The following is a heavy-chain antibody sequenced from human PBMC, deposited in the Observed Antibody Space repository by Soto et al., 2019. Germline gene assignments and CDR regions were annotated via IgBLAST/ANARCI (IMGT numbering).Heavy chain of an antibody. CDR1: GFTFSSYA. Sequence: PGGSLRLSCAASGFTFSSYAMHWVRQAPGKGLEWVTVISYDGSNKYYADSVKGRFTISRDNSKNTLYLQMNSLRAEDTAVYYCATDPMRYSYGSRQTYYFDYWGQGT. J-gene: IGHJ4*02. CDR3: ATDPMRYSYGSRQTYYFDY. V-gene: IGHV3-30-3*01. CDR2: ISYDGSNK. D-gene: IGHD5-18*01.